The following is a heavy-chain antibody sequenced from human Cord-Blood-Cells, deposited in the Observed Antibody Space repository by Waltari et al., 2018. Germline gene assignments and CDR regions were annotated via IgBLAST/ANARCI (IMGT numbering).Heavy chain of an antibody. V-gene: IGHV3-9*01. CDR2: IRWNSGSI. D-gene: IGHD6-13*01. Sequence: DVQLVESGGGLVQPGRSLRLSFAASGFTFDDSAVHWVRQAPGKGLEWVSGIRWNSGSICYADSVKGRFTISRDNAKNSLYLQMNSLRAEDTALYYCAKDVTRAGFDAFDIWGQGTMVTVSS. CDR3: AKDVTRAGFDAFDI. J-gene: IGHJ3*02. CDR1: GFTFDDSA.